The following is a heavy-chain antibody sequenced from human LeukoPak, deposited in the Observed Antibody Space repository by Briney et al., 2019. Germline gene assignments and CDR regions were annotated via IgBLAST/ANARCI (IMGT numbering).Heavy chain of an antibody. Sequence: PSETLSLTCTVSGGSISSGVYYWSWIRQPPGKGLEWIGYIYYSGSTYYNPSLKSRVTISVDTSKNQFSLKLSSVTAADTAVYYCARDRQWLAPPNYWGQGTLVTVSS. D-gene: IGHD6-19*01. J-gene: IGHJ4*02. V-gene: IGHV4-31*03. CDR3: ARDRQWLAPPNY. CDR1: GGSISSGVYY. CDR2: IYYSGST.